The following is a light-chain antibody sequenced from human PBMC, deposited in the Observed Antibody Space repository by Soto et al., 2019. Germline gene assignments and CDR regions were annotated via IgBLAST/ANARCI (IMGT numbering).Light chain of an antibody. CDR3: QFYDSSLSGYV. CDR2: ENN. CDR1: SSNIGAGYE. Sequence: QSVLTQPPSVSEAPGQRVTISCTGSSSNIGAGYEAHWYQQVPGTAPKLLIYENNNRPSGVPDRFSGSKSGTSAYLAITGLQAEDEAEYYCQFYDSSLSGYVFGTGTKVSVL. V-gene: IGLV1-40*01. J-gene: IGLJ1*01.